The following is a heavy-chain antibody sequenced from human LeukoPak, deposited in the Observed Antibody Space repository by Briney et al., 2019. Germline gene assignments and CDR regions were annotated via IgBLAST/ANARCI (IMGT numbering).Heavy chain of an antibody. CDR3: ARVPRTTYYYDSSSEY. Sequence: ASVKVSCKASGGTFSSYAISWVRQAPGQGLEWMGRIIPIFGTANYAQKFQGRVTITTDESTSTAYMELSSLRSEGTAVYYCARVPRTTYYYDSSSEYWGQGTLVTVSS. V-gene: IGHV1-69*05. D-gene: IGHD3-22*01. CDR2: IIPIFGTA. CDR1: GGTFSSYA. J-gene: IGHJ4*02.